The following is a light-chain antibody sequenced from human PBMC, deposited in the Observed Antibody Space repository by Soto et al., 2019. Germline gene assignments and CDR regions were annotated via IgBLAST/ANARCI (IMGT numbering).Light chain of an antibody. CDR3: QQSGT. J-gene: IGKJ1*01. CDR2: AAS. Sequence: DIQMTQSPSTLSASVGDRVTITCRASQSISNWLACYQQKPGKAHKLLIYAASNLQSGVPSRFSGSGSGTDFTLTIRSLQPEDFATYYCQQSGTFGQGTKV. V-gene: IGKV1-39*01. CDR1: QSISNW.